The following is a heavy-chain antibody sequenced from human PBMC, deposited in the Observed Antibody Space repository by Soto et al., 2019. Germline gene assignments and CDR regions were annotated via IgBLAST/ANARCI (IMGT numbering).Heavy chain of an antibody. CDR2: IFWDDDK. Sequence: QITLKESGPTLVKPTQTLTLTCTFSGFSLSTSGVGVGWIRQPPGKALEWLALIFWDDDKRYSPSLKSRLTITKGTSKNQVVLTMTNMDPVDTAIKYCAHSPPYDILTGSLNYFDYWGQGTLVTVSS. J-gene: IGHJ4*02. V-gene: IGHV2-5*02. CDR3: AHSPPYDILTGSLNYFDY. D-gene: IGHD3-9*01. CDR1: GFSLSTSGVG.